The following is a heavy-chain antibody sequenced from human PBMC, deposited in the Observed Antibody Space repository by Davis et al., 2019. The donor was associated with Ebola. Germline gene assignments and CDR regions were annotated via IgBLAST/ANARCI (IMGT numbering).Heavy chain of an antibody. J-gene: IGHJ4*02. CDR1: GFTFTKFG. V-gene: IGHV3-30*02. D-gene: IGHD2-2*01. Sequence: GESLKISCVVSGFTFTKFGMHWVRQAPGKGLEWVGFIRYDAKSKYYIDSVKGRFTISRDDSRNTLYLQMNSLRHDDTAVYYWARENHYEYCSSTSCSRGFDYWGQGTLVTVSS. CDR3: ARENHYEYCSSTSCSRGFDY. CDR2: IRYDAKSK.